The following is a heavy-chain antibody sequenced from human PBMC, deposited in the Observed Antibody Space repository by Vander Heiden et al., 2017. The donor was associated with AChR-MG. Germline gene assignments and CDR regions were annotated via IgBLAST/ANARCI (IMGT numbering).Heavy chain of an antibody. V-gene: IGHV2-26*01. Sequence: QVTLKESGPVLVKPTETLTLTCTVSGFSLSNARMGVSWIRQPPGKALEWLAHIFSNDEKSYSTSLKSRLTISKDTSKSQVVLTMTNMDPVDTATYYCARIRALWFGESYGMDVWGQGTTVTVSS. CDR2: IFSNDEK. J-gene: IGHJ6*02. CDR1: GFSLSNARMG. D-gene: IGHD3-10*01. CDR3: ARIRALWFGESYGMDV.